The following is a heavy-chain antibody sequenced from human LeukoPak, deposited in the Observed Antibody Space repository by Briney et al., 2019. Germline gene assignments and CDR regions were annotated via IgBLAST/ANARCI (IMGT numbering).Heavy chain of an antibody. J-gene: IGHJ5*02. CDR1: GGSITSSSYH. CDR2: IYYSGST. Sequence: PSETLSLTCTVSGGSITSSSYHWGWIRQPPGKGLEWIGSIYYSGSTYYNPSLKSRVTISVDTSKNQFSLKLSSVTAADTAMYYCARNRYYYGSGNYGVPNWFDPWGQGTLVTVSS. D-gene: IGHD3-10*01. V-gene: IGHV4-39*01. CDR3: ARNRYYYGSGNYGVPNWFDP.